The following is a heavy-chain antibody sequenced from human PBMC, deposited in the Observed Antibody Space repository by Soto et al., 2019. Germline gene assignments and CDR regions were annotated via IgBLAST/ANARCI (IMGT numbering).Heavy chain of an antibody. D-gene: IGHD3-22*01. V-gene: IGHV3-21*01. J-gene: IGHJ4*02. CDR1: GFTFSTYT. CDR2: ISSSSTYI. CDR3: ARADSSDYHFNY. Sequence: EVPLVESGGGLVKPGESLRLSCAASGFTFSTYTMTWVRQAPGRGLEWVASISSSSTYIYHADSLKGRFTISRDNSKNSLYLQMNSLRAEDTAVYYCARADSSDYHFNYWGQGALVTVFS.